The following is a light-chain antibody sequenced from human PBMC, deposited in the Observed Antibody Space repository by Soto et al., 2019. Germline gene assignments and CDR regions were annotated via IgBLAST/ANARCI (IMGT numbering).Light chain of an antibody. J-gene: IGKJ5*01. V-gene: IGKV1-12*01. CDR1: QSISTW. CDR3: QQAHILPIT. Sequence: DIQMTQSPSSVSASVGDRVTITCRASQSISTWLAWYQQIPGKAPKLLIYGASGVLSGVPSRFSGSGSGTDFTLTISSLQPEDFATYYCQQAHILPITFVQGTRLEIE. CDR2: GAS.